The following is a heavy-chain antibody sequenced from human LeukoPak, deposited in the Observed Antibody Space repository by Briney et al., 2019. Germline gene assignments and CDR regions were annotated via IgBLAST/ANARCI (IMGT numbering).Heavy chain of an antibody. D-gene: IGHD3-10*01. CDR3: ASTWFGYYYYYYGMDV. Sequence: GGSLRLSCAASGFTFSSFWMSWVRQAPGKGLAWVANIKQDGSEKYYVDSVKGRFTISRDNAKNSLYLQMNSLRAEDTAVYYCASTWFGYYYYYYGMDVWGQGTTVTVSS. V-gene: IGHV3-7*03. CDR2: IKQDGSEK. J-gene: IGHJ6*02. CDR1: GFTFSSFW.